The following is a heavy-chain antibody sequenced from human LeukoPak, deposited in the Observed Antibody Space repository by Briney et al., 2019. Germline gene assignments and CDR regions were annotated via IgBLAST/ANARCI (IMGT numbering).Heavy chain of an antibody. D-gene: IGHD5-18*01. Sequence: ASVKVSCKASGGTFSSYAISWVRQAPGQGLEWMGGIIPIFGTANYAQKFQGRVTITADKSTSTAYMELSSLRSEDTAVYYCAREIMGVDTAMVSPLDYWGQGTLVTVSS. J-gene: IGHJ4*02. V-gene: IGHV1-69*06. CDR2: IIPIFGTA. CDR1: GGTFSSYA. CDR3: AREIMGVDTAMVSPLDY.